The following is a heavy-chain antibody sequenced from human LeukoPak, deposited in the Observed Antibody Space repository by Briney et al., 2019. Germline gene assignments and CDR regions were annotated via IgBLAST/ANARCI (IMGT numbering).Heavy chain of an antibody. CDR1: GYTFTGYY. CDR2: INPNSGAT. CDR3: ARCSGSSGDDYYYMDV. V-gene: IGHV1-2*02. J-gene: IGHJ6*03. Sequence: ASVKVSCKASGYTFTGYYMHWVRQAPGQGLEWMGWINPNSGATNYAQKFQGRVTMTRDTSISTAYMELSRLRSDDTAVYYCARCSGSSGDDYYYMDVWGKGTTVTVSS. D-gene: IGHD1-26*01.